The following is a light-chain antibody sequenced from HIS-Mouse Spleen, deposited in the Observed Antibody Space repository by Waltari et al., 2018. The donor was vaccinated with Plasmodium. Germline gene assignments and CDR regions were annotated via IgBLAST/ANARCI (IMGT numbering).Light chain of an antibody. J-gene: IGKJ1*01. CDR1: QSVLYSSNNKIY. CDR3: QQYYSTPWT. V-gene: IGKV4-1*01. Sequence: DIVMTQSPDSLAVSLGVRATIDCKSSQSVLYSSNNKIYLAWYQQKPGQPPKLLIYWASTRESGVPDRFSGSGSGTDFTLTISSLQAEDVAVYYCQQYYSTPWTFGQGTKVEIK. CDR2: WAS.